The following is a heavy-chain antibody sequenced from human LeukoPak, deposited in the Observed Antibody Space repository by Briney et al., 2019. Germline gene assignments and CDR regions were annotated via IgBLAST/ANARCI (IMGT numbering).Heavy chain of an antibody. CDR3: ARCRRGSYYLLDY. V-gene: IGHV3-48*01. Sequence: GGSLRLSCAASGFTFSSYSMNWVRQAPGKGLEWVSYISSGSSTIYYADSVKGRFTISRDNAKNSLYLQMNSLRAEDTAVYYCARCRRGSYYLLDYWGQGTLVTVSS. J-gene: IGHJ4*02. CDR2: ISSGSSTI. D-gene: IGHD1-26*01. CDR1: GFTFSSYS.